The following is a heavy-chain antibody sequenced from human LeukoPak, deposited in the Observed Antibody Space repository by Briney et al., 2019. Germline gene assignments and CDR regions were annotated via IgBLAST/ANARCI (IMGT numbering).Heavy chain of an antibody. CDR3: ARAHDFWSGYGGNYMDV. D-gene: IGHD3-3*01. Sequence: GGSLRLSCAASGFSFRTHSMKWVRQAPGKGLEWVSSITSFGSDIYYADSVKGRFTISRDNGKNSLYLQMNSLGAEDSAVYYCARAHDFWSGYGGNYMDVWGKGTTVTVSS. J-gene: IGHJ6*03. V-gene: IGHV3-21*01. CDR1: GFSFRTHS. CDR2: ITSFGSDI.